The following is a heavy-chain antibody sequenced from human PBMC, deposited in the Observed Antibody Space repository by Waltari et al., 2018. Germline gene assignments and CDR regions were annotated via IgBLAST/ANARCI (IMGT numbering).Heavy chain of an antibody. CDR2: INPNSGGT. D-gene: IGHD1-26*01. J-gene: IGHJ3*02. Sequence: QVQLVQSGAEVKKPGASVKVSCKASGYTFTGYYLPWVRQAPGQGLEWMGWINPNSGGTNYAQKFKGRVTMTRDTSISTAYMELSRLRSDDTAVYYCARGGLVGATKGFRNAFDIWGQGTMVTVSS. V-gene: IGHV1-2*02. CDR1: GYTFTGYY. CDR3: ARGGLVGATKGFRNAFDI.